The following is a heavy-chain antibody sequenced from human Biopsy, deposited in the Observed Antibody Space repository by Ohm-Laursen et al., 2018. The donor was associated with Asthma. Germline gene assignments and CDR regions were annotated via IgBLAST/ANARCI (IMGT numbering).Heavy chain of an antibody. CDR3: ARGQKTAGDRWFDP. J-gene: IGHJ5*02. CDR1: GYTFIGCH. V-gene: IGHV1-2*06. D-gene: IGHD6-13*01. CDR2: INPNSGGT. Sequence: SVTASCKASGYTFIGCHIHWMRQAPGQGLEWMGRINPNSGGTNYAQKFQGRVTMTRDTSTSTAYMEVSRLRSDDTAVYYCARGQKTAGDRWFDPWGQGTLVTVSS.